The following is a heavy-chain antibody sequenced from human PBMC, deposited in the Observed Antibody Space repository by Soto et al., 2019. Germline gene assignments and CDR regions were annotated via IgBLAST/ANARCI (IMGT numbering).Heavy chain of an antibody. Sequence: EVQLVESGGGLVKPGGSLRLSCAASGFTFSNAWMSWVRQAPGKGLEWVGRIKSKTDGGTTDYAAPVKGRFTISRDDSKNTLYLQMNSLKTEDTAVYYSTTDSTVTTVLCWGQGTLVTVSS. D-gene: IGHD4-17*01. CDR3: TTDSTVTTVLC. V-gene: IGHV3-15*01. J-gene: IGHJ4*02. CDR2: IKSKTDGGTT. CDR1: GFTFSNAW.